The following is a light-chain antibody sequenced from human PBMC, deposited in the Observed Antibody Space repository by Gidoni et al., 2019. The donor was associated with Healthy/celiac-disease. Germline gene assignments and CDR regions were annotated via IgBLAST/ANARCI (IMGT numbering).Light chain of an antibody. CDR1: NSASKI. J-gene: IGLJ2*01. CDR2: DDS. V-gene: IGLV3-21*02. Sequence: SSMLPQPPPVSVARGQTARTTCGGNNSASKIVDWYQQKTGQAPVLVVYDDSVRPSGIPHRSSGSTAGNTATLTISRVEDGEEAYYYCQVWDSSSDLVVFGGGTKLTVL. CDR3: QVWDSSSDLVV.